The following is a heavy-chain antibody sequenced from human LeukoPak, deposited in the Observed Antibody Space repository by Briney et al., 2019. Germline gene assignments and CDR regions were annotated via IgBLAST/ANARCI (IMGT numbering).Heavy chain of an antibody. CDR2: INSDGSRT. CDR1: GFIFSDYW. J-gene: IGHJ4*02. V-gene: IGHV3-74*01. D-gene: IGHD4/OR15-4a*01. Sequence: GGSLRLSCAASGFIFSDYWMHWVRQAPGKELVWVSQINSDGSRTRSADFVKGRFTTSRDNAKNTLYLQMNSLRDEDTAMYYCVRDNYGVDFWGQGTMVTVSS. CDR3: VRDNYGVDF.